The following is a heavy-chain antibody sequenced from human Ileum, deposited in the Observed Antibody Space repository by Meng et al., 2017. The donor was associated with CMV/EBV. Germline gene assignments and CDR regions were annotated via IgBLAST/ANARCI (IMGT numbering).Heavy chain of an antibody. CDR2: IQNDGMSI. CDR1: GFSFSSYW. Sequence: GESLKISCAASGFSFSSYWMHWVRQGPGGGLEWISRIQNDGMSIAYADSVKGRFTISRDNAKSTLYLHTNSLRLEDTAVYYCARDGSYRFDNWGQGTLVTVSS. CDR3: ARDGSYRFDN. V-gene: IGHV3-74*03. D-gene: IGHD1-26*01. J-gene: IGHJ4*02.